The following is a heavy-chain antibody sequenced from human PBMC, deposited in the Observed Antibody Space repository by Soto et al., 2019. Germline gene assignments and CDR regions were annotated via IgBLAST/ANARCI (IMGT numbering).Heavy chain of an antibody. CDR3: ARQIAVAGTGRHNYFDY. D-gene: IGHD6-19*01. J-gene: IGHJ4*02. V-gene: IGHV4-31*03. CDR2: IYKNGNA. Sequence: PSETLSLTCTVSGAPMTSDGYYWSWIRQHPGKGLEWIGYIYKNGNAYYNPSLSSRPTISVDTSKNQFSLNLSSVTAADTAVYYCARQIAVAGTGRHNYFDYWGQGTLVTSPQ. CDR1: GAPMTSDGYY.